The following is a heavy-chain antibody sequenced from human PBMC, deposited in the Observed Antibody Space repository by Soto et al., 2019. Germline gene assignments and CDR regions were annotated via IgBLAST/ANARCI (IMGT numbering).Heavy chain of an antibody. Sequence: TSETLSLTCTVSGGSISSGDYYWSWIRQPPGKGLEWIGYIYYSGSTYYNPSLKSRVTISVDTSKNQFSLKLSSVTAADTAVYYCARGPVGAAAEWWSDPWGQGTLVTVSS. CDR2: IYYSGST. J-gene: IGHJ5*02. V-gene: IGHV4-30-4*01. CDR3: ARGPVGAAAEWWSDP. D-gene: IGHD6-13*01. CDR1: GGSISSGDYY.